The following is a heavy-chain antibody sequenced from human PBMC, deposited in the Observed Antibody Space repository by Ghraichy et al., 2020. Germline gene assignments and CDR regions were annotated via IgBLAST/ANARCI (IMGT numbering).Heavy chain of an antibody. D-gene: IGHD4/OR15-4a*01. CDR2: ISYNGNQK. CDR1: GFMFDSFT. CDR3: ARGVYGGATDY. Sequence: GSLRLSCAASGFMFDSFTMDWVRQAPGKGLEWVALISYNGNQKNYAESVKGRFTISRDNSQNTVYLQINSLRAEDTALYYCARGVYGGATDYWGQGTLVTVSS. V-gene: IGHV3-30*04. J-gene: IGHJ4*02.